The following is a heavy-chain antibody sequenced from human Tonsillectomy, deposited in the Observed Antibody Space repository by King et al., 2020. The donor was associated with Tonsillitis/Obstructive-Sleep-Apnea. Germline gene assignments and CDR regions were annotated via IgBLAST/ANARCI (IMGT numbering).Heavy chain of an antibody. Sequence: VQLVESGGGLIQPGGSLRLSCAASVFTFNFYSMDWVRQAPGKGLDWVSYISGSGNTIYYADSVNGRFTISRDNAKSSLYLQMKRLRDEDTAVYDCTWDIRGNYEFWSGDPGYWGQGTLVTVSS. CDR2: ISGSGNTI. CDR3: TWDIRGNYEFWSGDPGY. CDR1: VFTFNFYS. J-gene: IGHJ4*02. V-gene: IGHV3-48*02. D-gene: IGHD3-3*01.